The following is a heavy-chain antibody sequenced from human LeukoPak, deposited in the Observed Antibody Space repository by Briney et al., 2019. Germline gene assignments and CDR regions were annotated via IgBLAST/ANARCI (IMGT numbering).Heavy chain of an antibody. V-gene: IGHV3-9*01. CDR2: ISWNSGSI. D-gene: IGHD1-26*01. J-gene: IGHJ6*02. CDR1: GFTFDGYA. Sequence: GRSLRLSCAASGFTFDGYAMHWVRQAPGKGLEWVSGISWNSGSIGYADSVKGRFTISRDNAKNSLYLQMNSLRAEDTALYYCAKGLLRVGATGTYYYYGMDVWGQGTTVTVSS. CDR3: AKGLLRVGATGTYYYYGMDV.